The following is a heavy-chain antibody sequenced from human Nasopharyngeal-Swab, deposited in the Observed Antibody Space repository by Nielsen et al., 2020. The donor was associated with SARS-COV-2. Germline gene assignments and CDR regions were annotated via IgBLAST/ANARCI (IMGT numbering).Heavy chain of an antibody. CDR3: AREGEYGAYDAPDY. Sequence: SVKVSCKTSGDTLTNSAISWVRQAPGQGLEWMGGIVPALGLPNYAQKFRGRVTISADRSTTTSYLELSSLRSEDTAIYYCAREGEYGAYDAPDYWGQGTLVTVSS. CDR2: IVPALGLP. J-gene: IGHJ4*02. V-gene: IGHV1-69*10. CDR1: GDTLTNSA. D-gene: IGHD5-12*01.